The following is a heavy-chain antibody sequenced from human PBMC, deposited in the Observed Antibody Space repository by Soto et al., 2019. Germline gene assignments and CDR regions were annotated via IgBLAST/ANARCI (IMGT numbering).Heavy chain of an antibody. D-gene: IGHD5-12*01. J-gene: IGHJ4*02. Sequence: PSETLSLTCTVSGGSISSYYWSWIRQPPGKGLEWIGYIYYSGSTNYNPSLKSRVTISVDTSKNQFSLKLSSVTAADTAVYYCASHSGYDSGVFDYWGQGTLVTVSS. CDR2: IYYSGST. V-gene: IGHV4-59*01. CDR1: GGSISSYY. CDR3: ASHSGYDSGVFDY.